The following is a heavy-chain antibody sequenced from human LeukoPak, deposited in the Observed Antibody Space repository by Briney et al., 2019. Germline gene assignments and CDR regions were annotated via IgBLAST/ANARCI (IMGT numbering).Heavy chain of an antibody. CDR1: GGSISSYY. J-gene: IGHJ5*02. CDR3: ARITIFRGNWFDP. D-gene: IGHD3-3*01. CDR2: IYTSGST. Sequence: PSETLSLTCTVSGGSISSYYWSWIRQPAGKGLEWIGRIYTSGSTNYNPSPKSRVSMSVDTSKNQFSLNLSSVTAADTAVYYCARITIFRGNWFDPWGQGTLVTVSS. V-gene: IGHV4-4*07.